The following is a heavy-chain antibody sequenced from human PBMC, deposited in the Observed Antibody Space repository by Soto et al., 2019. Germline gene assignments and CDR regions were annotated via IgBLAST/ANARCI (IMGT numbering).Heavy chain of an antibody. CDR3: ARGPETEVLRYFDWLFY. V-gene: IGHV1-8*01. CDR1: GYTFTSYD. J-gene: IGHJ4*02. Sequence: ASVKVSCKASGYTFTSYDINWVRQATGQGLEWMGWMNPNSGNTGYAQKFQGRVTMTRNTSISTAYMEPSSLRSEDTAVYYCARGPETEVLRYFDWLFYWGQGTLVTVSS. D-gene: IGHD3-9*01. CDR2: MNPNSGNT.